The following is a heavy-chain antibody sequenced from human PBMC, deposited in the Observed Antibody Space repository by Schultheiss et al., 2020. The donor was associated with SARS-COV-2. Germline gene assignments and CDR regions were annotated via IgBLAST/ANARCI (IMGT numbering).Heavy chain of an antibody. Sequence: ASVKVSCKASGYTFTDYFMHWVRQAPGRGLEWMGWINPNSGGTNYAQKFQGRVTMTRDTSISTAYMELSRLRSDDTAVYYCARVMWELLPPEVHFDHWGQGTLVTVSS. V-gene: IGHV1-2*02. D-gene: IGHD1-26*01. J-gene: IGHJ4*02. CDR2: INPNSGGT. CDR1: GYTFTDYF. CDR3: ARVMWELLPPEVHFDH.